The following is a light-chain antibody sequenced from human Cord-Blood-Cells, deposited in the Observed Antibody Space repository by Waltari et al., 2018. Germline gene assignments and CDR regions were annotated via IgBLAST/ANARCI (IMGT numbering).Light chain of an antibody. J-gene: IGKJ1*01. V-gene: IGKV1-39*01. CDR3: QQSYSTPRT. Sequence: DIQMTQSPSSLSASVGDRVTITCRASQSISSYLNWYEQKPGKAPKLLIYAASRLQSGVPSRFSGSGSGTYFTLTISRLQPEDFATYYCQQSYSTPRTFGQGTKVEIK. CDR2: AAS. CDR1: QSISSY.